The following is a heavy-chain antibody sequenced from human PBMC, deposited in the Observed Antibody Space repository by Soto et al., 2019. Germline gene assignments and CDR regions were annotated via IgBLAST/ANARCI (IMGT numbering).Heavy chain of an antibody. CDR1: GYTFTSYA. D-gene: IGHD2-15*01. CDR3: TRAMWGDCGGDSCYSELFFYY. V-gene: IGHV1-3*01. J-gene: IGHJ4*02. Sequence: QVPLVQSGAEVKKPGASVKDSCKPSGYTFTSYAMHWVRQAPGQRLEWMGWINAGNGNTKYSQKFQGRVTITRDTSATTAYMGLTSLGSGATVVYSCTRAMWGDCGGDSCYSELFFYYSGQGNLVTVAS. CDR2: INAGNGNT.